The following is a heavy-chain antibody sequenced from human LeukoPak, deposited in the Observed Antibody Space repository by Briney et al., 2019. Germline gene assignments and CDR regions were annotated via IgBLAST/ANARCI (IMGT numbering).Heavy chain of an antibody. D-gene: IGHD2-2*01. V-gene: IGHV2-5*01. CDR2: IYWNDDK. CDR3: AHSSAPPLYCSSTICFGTFDY. Sequence: SGPTLVNPTQTLTLTCTFSGFSLSTGGVGVGWIRQPPGKALEWLALIYWNDDKRYSPSLKSRLTITKDTSKNQVVLTMTNMDPVDTATYYCAHSSAPPLYCSSTICFGTFDYWGQGTLVTVSS. CDR1: GFSLSTGGVG. J-gene: IGHJ4*02.